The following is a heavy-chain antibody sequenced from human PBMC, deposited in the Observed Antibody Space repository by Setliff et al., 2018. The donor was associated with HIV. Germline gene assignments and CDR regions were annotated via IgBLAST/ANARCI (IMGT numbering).Heavy chain of an antibody. J-gene: IGHJ3*02. CDR3: RVWILRDTSDI. D-gene: IGHD2-15*01. Sequence: SETLSLTCTVSSYSVTSGYYWAWIRQPPGKGLEWIGNMYPSGSSYFNPTLQSRVTMSADTSKKQFFLKQLSVTAADTAVYYGRVWILRDTSDIWGQGTVVTVSS. CDR2: MYPSGSS. V-gene: IGHV4-38-2*02. CDR1: SYSVTSGYY.